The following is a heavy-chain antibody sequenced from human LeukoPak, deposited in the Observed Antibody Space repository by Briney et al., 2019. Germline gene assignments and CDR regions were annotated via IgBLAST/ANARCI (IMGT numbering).Heavy chain of an antibody. Sequence: PGGSLRLSCAASGFTVSSNYMSWVRQAPGKGLEWVSVIYSGGSTYYADSVKGRFTISRDNSKNTLYLQMNSLRAEDTAVYYCARGGLLAGTELYDYWGQGTLVTVSS. CDR1: GFTVSSNY. V-gene: IGHV3-53*01. CDR3: ARGGLLAGTELYDY. J-gene: IGHJ4*02. D-gene: IGHD1-26*01. CDR2: IYSGGST.